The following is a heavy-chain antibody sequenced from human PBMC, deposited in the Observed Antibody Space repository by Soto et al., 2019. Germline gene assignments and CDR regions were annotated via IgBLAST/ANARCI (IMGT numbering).Heavy chain of an antibody. CDR2: ISWDGGST. D-gene: IGHD2-21*02. Sequence: GGSLRLSCAASGFTFGDYTMHWGRQAPGKGLEWVSLISWDGGSTYYADSVKGRFTISRDNSKNSLYLQMNSLRTEDTALYYYAKDLGDPPHIYYYGMDVWGQGTTVTV. CDR3: AKDLGDPPHIYYYGMDV. V-gene: IGHV3-43*01. J-gene: IGHJ6*02. CDR1: GFTFGDYT.